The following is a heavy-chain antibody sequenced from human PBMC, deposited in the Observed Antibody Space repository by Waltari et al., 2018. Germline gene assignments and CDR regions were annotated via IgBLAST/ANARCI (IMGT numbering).Heavy chain of an antibody. Sequence: VPLQQWRAGLLQPSATLSLTCAVYGGSFSGYYWSWIRQPPGKGLEWIGEINHSGSTNYNPSLKSRVTISVDTSKNQFSLKLSSVTAADTAVYYCARGIVIDYWGQGTLVTVSS. J-gene: IGHJ4*02. CDR3: ARGIVIDY. CDR1: GGSFSGYY. V-gene: IGHV4-34*01. D-gene: IGHD2-21*01. CDR2: INHSGST.